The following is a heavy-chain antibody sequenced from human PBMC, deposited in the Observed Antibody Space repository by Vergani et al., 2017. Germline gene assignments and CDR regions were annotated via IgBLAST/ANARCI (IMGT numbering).Heavy chain of an antibody. V-gene: IGHV4-59*01. CDR1: GGSLSGYY. Sequence: QVQLQESCPGLVRPSETLSLTCTVSGGSLSGYYCNWIRQTPGEGLEWIGYVEDSGYFNYNPSLKTRVFMSSDTSNNQFSLMLSSVTVAATAVYYCARSIVSRNPPDYFDNWGQGTLVTVSS. D-gene: IGHD1-14*01. J-gene: IGHJ4*02. CDR2: VEDSGYF. CDR3: ARSIVSRNPPDYFDN.